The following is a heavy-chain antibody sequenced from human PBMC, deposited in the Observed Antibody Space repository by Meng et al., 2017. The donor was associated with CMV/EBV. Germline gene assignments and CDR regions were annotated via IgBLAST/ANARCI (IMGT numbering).Heavy chain of an antibody. J-gene: IGHJ5*02. V-gene: IGHV1-69*12. Sequence: QVQRVQSGAEVKKPGSPVKVSCKASGGTFSSYAISWVRQAPGQGLEWMGGIIPIFGTANYAQKFQGRVTITADESTSTAYMELSSLRSEDTAVYYCARDYSGIAARPGFDPWGQGTLVTVSS. CDR3: ARDYSGIAARPGFDP. CDR1: GGTFSSYA. CDR2: IIPIFGTA. D-gene: IGHD6-6*01.